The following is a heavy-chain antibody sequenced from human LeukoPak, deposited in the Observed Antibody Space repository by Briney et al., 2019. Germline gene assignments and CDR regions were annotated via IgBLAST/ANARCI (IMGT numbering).Heavy chain of an antibody. CDR3: ARDKLGATYFDY. D-gene: IGHD1-26*01. Sequence: PSETLSLTCTVSGGSISSYYWSWIRQPPGKGLEWIGYIYYSGSTNYNPSLKSRVTISVDTSKNRFSLKLSSVTAADTAAYCCARDKLGATYFDYWGQGTLVTVSS. CDR1: GGSISSYY. CDR2: IYYSGST. J-gene: IGHJ4*02. V-gene: IGHV4-59*01.